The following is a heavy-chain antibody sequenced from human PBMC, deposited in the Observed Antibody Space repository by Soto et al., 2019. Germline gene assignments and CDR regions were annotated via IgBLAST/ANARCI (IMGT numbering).Heavy chain of an antibody. J-gene: IGHJ5*02. V-gene: IGHV1-69*01. D-gene: IGHD3-22*01. CDR1: GGTFSSYA. CDR3: ARGAAYYYDSSGYYPKYNWFDP. CDR2: IIPIFGTA. Sequence: QVQLVQSGAEVKKPGSSVKVSCKASGGTFSSYAISWVRQAPGQGLEWMGGIIPIFGTANYAQKFQGRVTITADEYTSTAYMELSSLRSEDTAVYYCARGAAYYYDSSGYYPKYNWFDPWGQGTLVTVSS.